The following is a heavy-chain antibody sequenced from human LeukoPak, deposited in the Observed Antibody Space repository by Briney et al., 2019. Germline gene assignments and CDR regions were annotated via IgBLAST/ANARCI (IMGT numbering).Heavy chain of an antibody. J-gene: IGHJ6*02. CDR1: GFTFSSYG. CDR2: IWYDGSNK. CDR3: ARDHAVGGMDV. Sequence: GGPLRLPCAASGFTFSSYGMHWVRQAPGKGLEWVAVIWYDGSNKYYADSVKGRFTISRDNSKNTLYLQMNSLRAEDTAVYYCARDHAVGGMDVWGQGTTVTVSS. V-gene: IGHV3-33*01.